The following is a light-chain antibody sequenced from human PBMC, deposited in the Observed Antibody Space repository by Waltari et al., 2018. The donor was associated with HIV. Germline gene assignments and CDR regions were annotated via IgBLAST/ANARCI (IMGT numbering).Light chain of an antibody. CDR1: TSNIASDS. J-gene: IGLJ3*02. Sequence: TQSPSASGAPGQRVTLPCSAVTSNIASDSIYWYQQVPGTAPKLLIFRGDQRSSGVPGRFSGSKSGASSSLAISGLQSDDEADYYCAAWTDIMSGWLFGGGTKLTVL. CDR2: RGD. V-gene: IGLV1-47*01. CDR3: AAWTDIMSGWL.